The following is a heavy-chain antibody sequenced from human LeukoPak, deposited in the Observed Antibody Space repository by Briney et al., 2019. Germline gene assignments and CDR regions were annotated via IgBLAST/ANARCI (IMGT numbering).Heavy chain of an antibody. J-gene: IGHJ4*02. Sequence: PGGSLRLSCTVSGFTVSSNSMSWVRQAPGKGLEWVAHIKQDGSEKYYVDSVKGRFTISRDNAKNSLYLQMNSLRAEDTAVYYCTSGGDSWGQGTLVTVSS. CDR2: IKQDGSEK. D-gene: IGHD3-10*01. V-gene: IGHV3-7*01. CDR3: TSGGDS. CDR1: GFTVSSNS.